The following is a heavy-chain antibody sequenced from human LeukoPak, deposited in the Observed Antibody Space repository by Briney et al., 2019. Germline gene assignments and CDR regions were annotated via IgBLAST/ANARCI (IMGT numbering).Heavy chain of an antibody. CDR3: ARDPGYYDFWSGTPGGADY. CDR2: ICDYTGNT. J-gene: IGHJ4*02. Sequence: ASVRVSCTASGYTFTSYGISWVRQAPGQGLEWMGWICDYTGNTNYAQKLQGRVTMTTDTSTSTAYMELRSLRSDDTAVYYCARDPGYYDFWSGTPGGADYWGQGTLVTVSS. V-gene: IGHV1-18*01. CDR1: GYTFTSYG. D-gene: IGHD3-3*01.